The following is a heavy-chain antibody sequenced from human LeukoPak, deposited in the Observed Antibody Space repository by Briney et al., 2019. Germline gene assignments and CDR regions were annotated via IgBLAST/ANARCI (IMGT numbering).Heavy chain of an antibody. CDR1: GVSFSGYY. V-gene: IGHV4-34*01. CDR3: ARGKQQLVLRWFDP. D-gene: IGHD6-13*01. Sequence: PSETLSLTCAVYGVSFSGYYWSWIRQPPGKGLEWIGEINHSGSTNYNPSLKSRVTISVDTSKNQFSLKLSSVTAADTAVYYCARGKQQLVLRWFDPWGQGTLVTVSS. J-gene: IGHJ5*02. CDR2: INHSGST.